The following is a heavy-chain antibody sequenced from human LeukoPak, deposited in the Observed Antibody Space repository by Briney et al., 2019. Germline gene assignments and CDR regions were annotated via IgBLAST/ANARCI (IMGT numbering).Heavy chain of an antibody. CDR3: ASSSWGWFDP. Sequence: GASVKVSCKASGHTFTSYDINWVRQATGQGLEWMGWMNPNSGNTAYAQKFQGRVTMTRNTSISTAYMELSSLRSDDTAVYYCASSSWGWFDPWGQGTLVTVSS. D-gene: IGHD3-16*01. J-gene: IGHJ5*02. CDR2: MNPNSGNT. V-gene: IGHV1-8*02. CDR1: GHTFTSYD.